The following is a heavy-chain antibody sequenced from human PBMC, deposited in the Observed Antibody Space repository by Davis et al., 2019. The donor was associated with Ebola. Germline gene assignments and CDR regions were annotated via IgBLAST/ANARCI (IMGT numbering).Heavy chain of an antibody. Sequence: GESLKISCAASGFTFSSYAMSWVRQAPGKGLEWVSAISGSGGSTYYADSVKGQFTISRDNSKNTLYLQMNSLRAEDTAVYYCASGVYGDLDYWGQGTLVTVSS. CDR1: GFTFSSYA. J-gene: IGHJ4*02. CDR3: ASGVYGDLDY. D-gene: IGHD4-17*01. CDR2: ISGSGGST. V-gene: IGHV3-23*01.